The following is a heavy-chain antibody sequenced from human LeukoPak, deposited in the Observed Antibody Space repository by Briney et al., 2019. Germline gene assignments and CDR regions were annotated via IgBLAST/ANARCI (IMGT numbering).Heavy chain of an antibody. CDR1: GYTFTSYD. D-gene: IGHD5-12*01. V-gene: IGHV1-8*01. J-gene: IGHJ6*02. Sequence: ASVKVSCKASGYTFTSYDINWVRQATGQGLEWMGWMNPNSGNTGYAQKFQGRVTMTRNSTISTSYMELSSLRSEDTALYYCASYGGYDYVYYYGMDVWGQGTTVTFSS. CDR3: ASYGGYDYVYYYGMDV. CDR2: MNPNSGNT.